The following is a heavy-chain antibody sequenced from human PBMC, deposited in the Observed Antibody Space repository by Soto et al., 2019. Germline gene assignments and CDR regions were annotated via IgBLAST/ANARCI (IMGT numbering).Heavy chain of an antibody. V-gene: IGHV1-24*01. CDR1: GNTLIELS. CDR2: FDPGDGET. CDR3: ATDQLGGGSPDC. D-gene: IGHD5-12*01. J-gene: IGHJ4*02. Sequence: ASVKVSCKVSGNTLIELSMHWVRQAPGKGLEWMGGFDPGDGETIYAQKFQGRVSMTEETSTDTAYMELTSLRSDDTAVYCCATDQLGGGSPDCWGQGTLVTVSS.